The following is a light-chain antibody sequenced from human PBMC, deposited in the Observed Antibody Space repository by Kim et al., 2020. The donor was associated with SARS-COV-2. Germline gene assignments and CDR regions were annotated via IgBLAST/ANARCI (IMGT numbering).Light chain of an antibody. V-gene: IGKV3-20*01. CDR2: GTS. J-gene: IGKJ1*01. CDR3: QHYGCSPWT. CDR1: QTLDRAY. Sequence: SPGDTTTPSRSASQTLDRAYLAWFQQKSGQAPRLLIYGTSARATGIPDRFSGSGSETDFTLTITRLEPEDFVVYYCQHYGCSPWTFGQGTKVDIK.